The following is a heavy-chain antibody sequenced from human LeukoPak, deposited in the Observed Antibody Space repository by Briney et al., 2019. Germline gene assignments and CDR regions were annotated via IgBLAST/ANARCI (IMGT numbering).Heavy chain of an antibody. Sequence: ASVKVSCKASGYTFTSYYMHWVRQAPGQGLEWMGIINPSGVSTSYAQKFQGRVTMTRDMSTGTVYMELSSLRSEDTAVYYCASRGLIRDAFDIWGQGTMVTVSS. CDR2: INPSGVST. CDR1: GYTFTSYY. J-gene: IGHJ3*02. CDR3: ASRGLIRDAFDI. D-gene: IGHD3-16*01. V-gene: IGHV1-46*01.